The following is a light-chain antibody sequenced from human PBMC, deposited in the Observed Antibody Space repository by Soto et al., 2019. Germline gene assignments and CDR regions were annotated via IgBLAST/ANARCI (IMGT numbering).Light chain of an antibody. CDR1: QSLVHSDGIAY. J-gene: IGKJ5*01. CDR3: MQGTHWTIT. V-gene: IGKV2-30*02. Sequence: DVVMTQSPLSLRVTFGKPASISCRSNQSLVHSDGIAYFSWFQKRPGRSPRRIIYKVSNRDSGVPARLRGSGSGTDFALKISRVEAEDVGVYYCMQGTHWTITFGQGTGLEIK. CDR2: KVS.